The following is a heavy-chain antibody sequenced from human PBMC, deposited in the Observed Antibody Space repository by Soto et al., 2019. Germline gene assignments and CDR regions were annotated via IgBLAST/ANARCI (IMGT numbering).Heavy chain of an antibody. CDR2: ISGTGGTT. CDR1: GFTFSSYA. Sequence: EVQLLESGGGLVQPGGSLRLSCAASGFTFSSYAMSWVRQAPGKGLEWVAAISGTGGTTYYADSVKGRFTIYRDNSRNTLHLQMNSLRAEDTAIYYCAKCFVETGGSSGWPWSFHFWGQGTLVTVSS. V-gene: IGHV3-23*01. D-gene: IGHD6-25*01. CDR3: AKCFVETGGSSGWPWSFHF. J-gene: IGHJ4*02.